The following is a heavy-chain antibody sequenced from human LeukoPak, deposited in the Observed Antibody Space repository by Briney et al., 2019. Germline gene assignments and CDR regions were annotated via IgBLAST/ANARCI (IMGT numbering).Heavy chain of an antibody. Sequence: GGSLRLSCAVSGFTFSSYWMSWVRQAPGKGLEWVANIKQDGSEKYYVDSVKGRFSISRDNAKNSLFLQMNSLRAEDTAVYYCARDALEPPNWFDPWGQGTQVTVSS. CDR2: IKQDGSEK. J-gene: IGHJ5*02. V-gene: IGHV3-7*01. D-gene: IGHD1-1*01. CDR1: GFTFSSYW. CDR3: ARDALEPPNWFDP.